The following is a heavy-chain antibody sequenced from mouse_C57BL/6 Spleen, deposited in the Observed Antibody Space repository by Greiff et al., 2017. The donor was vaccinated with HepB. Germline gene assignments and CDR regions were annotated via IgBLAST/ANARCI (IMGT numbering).Heavy chain of an antibody. CDR3: ARKGIGCFDY. J-gene: IGHJ2*01. CDR2: IDPSDSYT. CDR1: GYTFTSYW. V-gene: IGHV1-50*01. Sequence: QVHVKQPGAELVKPGASVKLSCKASGYTFTSYWMQWVKQRPGQGLEWIGEIDPSDSYTNYNQKFKGKATLTVDTSSSTAYMQLSSLTSEDSAVYYCARKGIGCFDYWGQGTTLTVSS.